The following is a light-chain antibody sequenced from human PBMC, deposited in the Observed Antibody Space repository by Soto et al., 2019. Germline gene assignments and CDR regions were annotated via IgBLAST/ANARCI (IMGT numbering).Light chain of an antibody. CDR1: SSGVGGYNY. Sequence: QSVLTQPASVSGSPGQSITISCTGTSSGVGGYNYVSWYQQHPGKAPKLMIYDVSNRPSGVSNRFSGSESGNTASLTISGLQAEDEADYYCSSYTSSSTPYVFGTGTKVTVL. J-gene: IGLJ1*01. CDR2: DVS. V-gene: IGLV2-14*01. CDR3: SSYTSSSTPYV.